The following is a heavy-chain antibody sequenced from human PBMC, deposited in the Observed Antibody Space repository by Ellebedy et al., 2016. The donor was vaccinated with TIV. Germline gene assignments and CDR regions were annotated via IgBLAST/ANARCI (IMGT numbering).Heavy chain of an antibody. V-gene: IGHV4-4*07. D-gene: IGHD3-3*01. Sequence: SETLSLXCTVSGGSISSYYWSWIRQPAGKGLEWIGRIYTSGSTNYNPSLKSRVTMSVDTSKNQFSLKLSSVTAADTAVYYCARDVLRFLEWQHDAFDIWGQGTMVTVSS. CDR2: IYTSGST. CDR3: ARDVLRFLEWQHDAFDI. J-gene: IGHJ3*02. CDR1: GGSISSYY.